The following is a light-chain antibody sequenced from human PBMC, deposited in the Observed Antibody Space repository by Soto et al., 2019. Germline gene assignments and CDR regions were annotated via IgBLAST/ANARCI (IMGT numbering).Light chain of an antibody. J-gene: IGKJ2*01. V-gene: IGKV3-11*01. CDR1: QSVGSS. CDR3: QQRSNWPRT. CDR2: DAS. Sequence: EIVLTQSPATLSLSPGERATLSCRASQSVGSSLAWFQHKPGQAPRLLLYDASNRATGIPARFSGSGSGTDFPLTISSLEPEDFAVYDCQQRSNWPRTFGQGTKLEIK.